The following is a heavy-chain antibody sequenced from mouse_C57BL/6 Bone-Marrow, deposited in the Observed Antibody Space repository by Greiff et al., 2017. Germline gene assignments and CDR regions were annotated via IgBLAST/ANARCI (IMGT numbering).Heavy chain of an antibody. V-gene: IGHV5-6*01. J-gene: IGHJ2*01. D-gene: IGHD2-3*01. Sequence: EVQLVESGGDLVKPGGSLKLSCAASGFTFSSYGMSWVRQTPDKRLEWVATISSGGSYTYYPDSVKGRFTISRDNANNTLYLQMSSLKSEDTAMYYCASLYDGATGYFDYWGQGTTLTVSS. CDR3: ASLYDGATGYFDY. CDR2: ISSGGSYT. CDR1: GFTFSSYG.